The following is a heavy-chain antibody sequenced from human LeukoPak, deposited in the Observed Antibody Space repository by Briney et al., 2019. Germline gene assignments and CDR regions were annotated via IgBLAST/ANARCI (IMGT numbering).Heavy chain of an antibody. Sequence: SEALSLTCTVSGGSISSYYWSWIRQPPGKGLEWIGYIDYSGSTKYNPSLKSRVSISVDTSKNQFSLKMSSVTAADTALYYCVREGSSSRFVDYWGQGTLVTVSS. J-gene: IGHJ4*02. CDR1: GGSISSYY. V-gene: IGHV4-59*01. CDR2: IDYSGST. CDR3: VREGSSSRFVDY. D-gene: IGHD3-10*01.